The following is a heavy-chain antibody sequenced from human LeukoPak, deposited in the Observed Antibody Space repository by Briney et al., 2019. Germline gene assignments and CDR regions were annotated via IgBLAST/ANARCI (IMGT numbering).Heavy chain of an antibody. V-gene: IGHV3-9*01. CDR1: GFTFDDYA. J-gene: IGHJ4*02. D-gene: IGHD2-15*01. CDR3: AKENVDCSGGSCATPYDY. CDR2: ISWNSGSI. Sequence: GGSLRLSCAASGFTFDDYAMHWVRQAPGKGLEWVSGISWNSGSIGYADSVKGRFTISRDNAKNSLYLQMNSLRAEDTALYYCAKENVDCSGGSCATPYDYWGQGTLVTVSS.